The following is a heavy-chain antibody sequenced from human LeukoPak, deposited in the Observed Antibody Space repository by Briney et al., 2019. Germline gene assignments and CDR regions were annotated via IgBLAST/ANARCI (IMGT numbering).Heavy chain of an antibody. CDR2: ISSSGSTI. Sequence: PGGTLRLSCAASGFTFSTYGMSWVRQAPGKGLEWVSYISSSGSTIYYADSVKGRFTISRDNAKNSLYLQMNSLRAGDTAVYYCARAAYSSTWYPRYFDLWGRGTLVTVSS. D-gene: IGHD6-13*01. V-gene: IGHV3-48*04. CDR3: ARAAYSSTWYPRYFDL. J-gene: IGHJ2*01. CDR1: GFTFSTYG.